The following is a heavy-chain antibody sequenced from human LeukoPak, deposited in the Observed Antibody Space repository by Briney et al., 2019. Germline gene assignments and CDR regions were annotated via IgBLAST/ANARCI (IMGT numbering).Heavy chain of an antibody. V-gene: IGHV3-30*18. CDR3: AKDLVSMVRGVTDS. CDR1: GFTFSSYG. Sequence: GGSLRLSCAASGFTFSSYGMHWVRQASGKGLEWVTVISYDGSTKYYADSVKGRFTISRDNSKNTLYLQMNSLRAEDTAVYYCAKDLVSMVRGVTDSWGQGTLVTVSS. J-gene: IGHJ4*02. CDR2: ISYDGSTK. D-gene: IGHD3-10*01.